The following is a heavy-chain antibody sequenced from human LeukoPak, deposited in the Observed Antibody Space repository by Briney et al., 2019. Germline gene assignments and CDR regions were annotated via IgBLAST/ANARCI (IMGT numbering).Heavy chain of an antibody. D-gene: IGHD3-10*01. Sequence: ASVKVSCKASGYTFTSYYMHWVRQAPGQGLEWMGIINPSGGSTSYAQKFQGRVTMTRDMSTSTVYMELSSLRSEDTAVYYCARDLTRPTGVTTNYYYYYMDVWGKGTTVTVSS. CDR1: GYTFTSYY. J-gene: IGHJ6*03. V-gene: IGHV1-46*01. CDR3: ARDLTRPTGVTTNYYYYYMDV. CDR2: INPSGGST.